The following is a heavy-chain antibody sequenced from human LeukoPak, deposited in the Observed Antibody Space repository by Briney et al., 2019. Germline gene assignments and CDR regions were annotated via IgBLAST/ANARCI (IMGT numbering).Heavy chain of an antibody. V-gene: IGHV1-69*13. D-gene: IGHD3-10*01. CDR2: IIPIFGTA. J-gene: IGHJ5*02. CDR3: ARDLLGETGTSDRRNNWFDP. CDR1: GGTFSSYA. Sequence: ASVKVSCKASGGTFSSYAISWVRQAPGQGLEWMGGIIPIFGTANYAQKFQGRVTITADESTSTAYMELSSLRSEDTAVYYCARDLLGETGTSDRRNNWFDPWGQGTLVTVSS.